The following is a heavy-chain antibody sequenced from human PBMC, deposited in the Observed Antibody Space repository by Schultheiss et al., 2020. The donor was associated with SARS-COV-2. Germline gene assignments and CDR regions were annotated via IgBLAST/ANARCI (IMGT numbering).Heavy chain of an antibody. CDR1: GYTFSIYG. V-gene: IGHV1-18*01. J-gene: IGHJ6*02. CDR2: ISGYNGNT. CDR3: ARKHYDFWSGYYTGNWGPRYYYGMDV. Sequence: ASVKVSCKASGYTFSIYGIIWVRQAPGQGLEWMGWISGYNGNTKYVQNLQGRVTVTTDTSTSTAYMELRSLRSDDTAMYYCARKHYDFWSGYYTGNWGPRYYYGMDVWGQGTTVTVSS. D-gene: IGHD3-3*01.